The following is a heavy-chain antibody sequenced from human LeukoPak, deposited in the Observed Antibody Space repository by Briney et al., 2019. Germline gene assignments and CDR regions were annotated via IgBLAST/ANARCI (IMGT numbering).Heavy chain of an antibody. V-gene: IGHV4-61*02. D-gene: IGHD6-13*01. J-gene: IGHJ1*01. Sequence: SETLSLTCTVSGGSMSSGSYYWSWIRQPAGKGLEWIGRIYNGGSTSYNPSLKSRVTISVDTSKKEFSLKLSSVAAADTAVYYCARGGQQLVRGYFQHWGQGTLVTVSS. CDR2: IYNGGST. CDR3: ARGGQQLVRGYFQH. CDR1: GGSMSSGSYY.